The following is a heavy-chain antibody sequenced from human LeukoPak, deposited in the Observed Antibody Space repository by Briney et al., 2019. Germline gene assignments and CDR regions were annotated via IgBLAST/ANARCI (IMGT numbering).Heavy chain of an antibody. CDR2: ISGSGGST. Sequence: PGGSLRLPCAASGITFSSYSMAWVRQAPGKGLEWVSGISGSGGSTDYADSVKGRFTISRDNYKNTLYLQMNSLRAEDTAVYYCAKGIAAAGTKSNFDYWGQGTLVTVSS. J-gene: IGHJ4*02. CDR3: AKGIAAAGTKSNFDY. D-gene: IGHD6-13*01. V-gene: IGHV3-23*01. CDR1: GITFSSYS.